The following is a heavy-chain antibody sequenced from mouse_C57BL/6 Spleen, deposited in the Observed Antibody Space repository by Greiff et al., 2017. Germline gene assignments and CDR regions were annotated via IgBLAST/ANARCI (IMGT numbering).Heavy chain of an antibody. J-gene: IGHJ2*01. CDR1: GFTFSDYG. CDR2: ISSGSSTI. Sequence: DVKLVESGGGLVKPGGSLKLSCAASGFTFSDYGMHWVRQAPEKGLEWVAYISSGSSTIYYADIVKGRFTISRDNAKNTLFLQMTSLRSEDTAMYYCARWGGDYWGQGTTLTVSS. CDR3: ARWGGDY. V-gene: IGHV5-17*01.